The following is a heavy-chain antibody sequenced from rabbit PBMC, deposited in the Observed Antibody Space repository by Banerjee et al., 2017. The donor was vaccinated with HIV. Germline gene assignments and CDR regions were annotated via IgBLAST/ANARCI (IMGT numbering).Heavy chain of an antibody. CDR2: IDPVFGST. D-gene: IGHD4-1*01. Sequence: QEQLVESGGGLVQPGGSLKLSCKASGFDFSSYGVSWVRQAPGKGLEWIGYIDPVFGSTYYASWVNGRFTISSHNAQNTLYLQLNSLTAADTATYFCVRVSYSSGFNLWGPGTLVTVS. CDR3: VRVSYSSGFNL. V-gene: IGHV1S47*01. J-gene: IGHJ4*01. CDR1: GFDFSSYG.